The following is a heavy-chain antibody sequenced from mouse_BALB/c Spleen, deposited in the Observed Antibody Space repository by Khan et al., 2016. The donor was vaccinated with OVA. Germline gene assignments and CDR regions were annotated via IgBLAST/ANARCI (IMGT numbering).Heavy chain of an antibody. CDR2: INPHIGET. J-gene: IGHJ2*01. Sequence: VQLQQSGPELVRPGASVKISCKASGYSFTGYFMNWVMQSHGKSLEWIGRINPHIGETFYNQRFKDKATLTVDESYSTAHMERRNLASEDSAVYYCTRIYRSDFDYWGQGTTLTVSS. CDR1: GYSFTGYF. CDR3: TRIYRSDFDY. D-gene: IGHD1-1*01. V-gene: IGHV1-20*02.